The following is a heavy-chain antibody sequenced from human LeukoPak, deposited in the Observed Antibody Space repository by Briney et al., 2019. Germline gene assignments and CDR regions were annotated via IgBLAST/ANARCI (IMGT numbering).Heavy chain of an antibody. V-gene: IGHV3-7*03. Sequence: QTGGSLRLSCAASGFTFSSYWMTWVRQAPGKGLEWVANIKQDGSEKYYVDSVKGRFTISRDNAKNSLYLQMNSLRAEDTALYYCARPGPTFGGVITYFDYWGQGTLVTVSS. J-gene: IGHJ4*02. D-gene: IGHD3-16*02. CDR2: IKQDGSEK. CDR3: ARPGPTFGGVITYFDY. CDR1: GFTFSSYW.